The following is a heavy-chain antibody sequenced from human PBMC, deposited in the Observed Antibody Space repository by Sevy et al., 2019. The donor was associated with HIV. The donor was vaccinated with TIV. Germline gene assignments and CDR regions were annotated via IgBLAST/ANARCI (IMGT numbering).Heavy chain of an antibody. D-gene: IGHD1-26*01. Sequence: ASVKVSCKASGYTFTNYYIYWVRQAPGQGLEWMGIIDPSGDSTTYAQKFQGRVTVTTDTSTGTVYMELSSLRSDDTAVYFCARDRDLSGSYLEHFYYAMDVWGQGTTVTVSS. CDR3: ARDRDLSGSYLEHFYYAMDV. CDR2: IDPSGDST. J-gene: IGHJ6*02. V-gene: IGHV1-46*01. CDR1: GYTFTNYY.